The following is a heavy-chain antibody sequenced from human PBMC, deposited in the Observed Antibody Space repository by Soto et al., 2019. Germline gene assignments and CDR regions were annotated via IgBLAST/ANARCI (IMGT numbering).Heavy chain of an antibody. CDR2: MNPNSGNT. J-gene: IGHJ4*02. Sequence: ASVKVSCKASGYTFTSYDINWVRQATGQGLEWMGWMNPNSGNTGYAQKFQGRVTMTRNTSISTAYMELSSLRSEDTAVYYCARRRESSGWYTDHYFDYWGQGTLVTVSS. CDR3: ARRRESSGWYTDHYFDY. V-gene: IGHV1-8*01. CDR1: GYTFTSYD. D-gene: IGHD6-19*01.